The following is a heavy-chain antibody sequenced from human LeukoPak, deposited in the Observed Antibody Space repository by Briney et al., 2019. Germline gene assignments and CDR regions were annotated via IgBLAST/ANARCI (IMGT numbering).Heavy chain of an antibody. CDR2: INHSGST. CDR1: GGSFSGYY. V-gene: IGHV4-34*01. J-gene: IGHJ6*04. D-gene: IGHD6-13*01. CDR3: ARGLIAAVGTGRLGYYYGMDV. Sequence: SETLSLTCAVYGGSFSGYYWSWIRQPPGKGLEWIGEINHSGSTNYNPSLKSRVTISVDTSKNQFSLKLSSVTAADTAVYYCARGLIAAVGTGRLGYYYGMDVWGKGTTVTVSS.